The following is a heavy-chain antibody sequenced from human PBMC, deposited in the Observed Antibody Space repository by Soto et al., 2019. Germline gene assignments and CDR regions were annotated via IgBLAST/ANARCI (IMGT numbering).Heavy chain of an antibody. CDR3: ARRIPGYRHYMDV. CDR2: MSRSGSS. J-gene: IGHJ6*03. V-gene: IGHV4-34*01. Sequence: SETLSLTCGVYGGFVSSGGYCWSWIRQPPGKGLGWIGEMSRSGSSHYNPSLKSRVTISVDASKNQFSLTLTSVTAADTGVYFCARRIPGYRHYMDVWGKGTTVTVSS. D-gene: IGHD3-16*02. CDR1: GGFVSSGGYC.